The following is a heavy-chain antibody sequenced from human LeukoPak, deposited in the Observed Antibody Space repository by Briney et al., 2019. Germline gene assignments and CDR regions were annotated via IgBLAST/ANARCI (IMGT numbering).Heavy chain of an antibody. CDR3: ARDSGVGATGTTFDY. Sequence: SVKVSCKASGGTFSSYAISWVGQAPGQGLEGMGGIIPIFGTPHYAQKFQGRVTITADEYPSTAYMELSSLRSEDTAVYYYARDSGVGATGTTFDYWGQGTLVTVSS. CDR2: IIPIFGTP. CDR1: GGTFSSYA. V-gene: IGHV1-69*01. D-gene: IGHD1-26*01. J-gene: IGHJ4*02.